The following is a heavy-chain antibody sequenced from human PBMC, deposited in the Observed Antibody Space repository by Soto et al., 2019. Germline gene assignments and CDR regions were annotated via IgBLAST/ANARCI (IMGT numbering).Heavy chain of an antibody. CDR2: IYYSGST. CDR1: GGSISSYY. Sequence: SETLSLTCTVSGGSISSYYWSWIRQPPGKGLEWIGYIYYSGSTNYNPSLKSRVTISVDTSKNQFSLKLSSVTAADTAVYYCARLRQGNFDYWGQGTLVTVSS. CDR3: ARLRQGNFDY. J-gene: IGHJ4*02. V-gene: IGHV4-59*08.